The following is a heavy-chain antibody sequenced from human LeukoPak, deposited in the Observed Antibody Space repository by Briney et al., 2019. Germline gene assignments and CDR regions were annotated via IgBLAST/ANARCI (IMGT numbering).Heavy chain of an antibody. CDR2: ISGSGGST. CDR3: AKDCVSFDY. J-gene: IGHJ4*02. D-gene: IGHD2-8*01. V-gene: IGHV3-23*01. CDR1: GFTFSSYA. Sequence: SGGSLRLSCAASGFTFSSYAMSWVREAPGKGLEWVSAISGSGGSTYYADSVKGRFTIYRDNSKNTLYLQMNSLRAEDTAVYYCAKDCVSFDYWGQGTLVTVSS.